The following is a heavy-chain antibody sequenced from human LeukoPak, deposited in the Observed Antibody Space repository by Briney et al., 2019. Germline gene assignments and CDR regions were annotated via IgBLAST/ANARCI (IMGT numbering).Heavy chain of an antibody. D-gene: IGHD6-13*01. Sequence: ASVKVSCKASGYTFRSYGISWVRQAPRQGLEWMGWISTHNANTKYAQKLQGRVTLTTDTSTSTAYMELRSLRSDDTAVYYCATHITAVPYWGQGTLVTVSS. CDR2: ISTHNANT. CDR1: GYTFRSYG. J-gene: IGHJ4*02. CDR3: ATHITAVPY. V-gene: IGHV1-18*01.